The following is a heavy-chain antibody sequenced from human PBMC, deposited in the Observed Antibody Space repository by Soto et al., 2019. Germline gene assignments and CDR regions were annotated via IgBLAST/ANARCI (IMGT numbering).Heavy chain of an antibody. D-gene: IGHD3-3*01. CDR2: IYPGDSDT. CDR1: GYSFTSYW. CDR3: ARSGYYDFWSPSPRRFDP. V-gene: IGHV5-51*01. Sequence: PGESLKISCKGSGYSFTSYWIGWVRQMPGKGLEWMGIIYPGDSDTRYSPSFQGQVTISADKSISTAYLQWSSLKASDTAMYYCARSGYYDFWSPSPRRFDPWGQGTLVTAPQ. J-gene: IGHJ5*02.